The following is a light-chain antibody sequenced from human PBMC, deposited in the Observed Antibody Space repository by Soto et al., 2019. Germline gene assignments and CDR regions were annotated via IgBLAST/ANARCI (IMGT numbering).Light chain of an antibody. CDR2: GNT. CDR1: SSNIGAGYD. V-gene: IGLV1-40*01. Sequence: QSVLTQPPSVYGAPGQRVTISCTGSSSNIGAGYDVHWYQQLPGRAPKLLIYGNTNRPSGVPDRFSGSKSGTSASLAITGLQAEDEADYSCLSFDSSLSVVFGGGTKLTVL. J-gene: IGLJ2*01. CDR3: LSFDSSLSVV.